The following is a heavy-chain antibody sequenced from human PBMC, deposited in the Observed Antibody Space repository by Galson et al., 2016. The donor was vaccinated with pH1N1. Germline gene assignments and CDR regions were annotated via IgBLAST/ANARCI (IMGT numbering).Heavy chain of an antibody. CDR2: LYKTGST. V-gene: IGHV4-4*07. D-gene: IGHD2-2*01. CDR1: GVFISSHY. Sequence: ETLSLTCSVSGVFISSHYWSWVRQPAGKGPEWIGRLYKTGSTKYNPSLKSRVSMSGDTSRNQISLKLTSVTAADTAVYYCVREDIVVGEGWHHGMDAWGQGILVSVSS. J-gene: IGHJ5*02. CDR3: VREDIVVGEGWHHGMDA.